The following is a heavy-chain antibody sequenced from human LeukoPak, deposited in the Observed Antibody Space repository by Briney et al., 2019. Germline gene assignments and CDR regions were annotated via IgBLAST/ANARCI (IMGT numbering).Heavy chain of an antibody. Sequence: GGSLRLSCAASGFTFSSYAMSWVRQAPGKGLEWVSAISGSGGSTYYADSVKGRFTISRDNSKNTLYLQMNSLRTEDTAVYYCAKDQTVAGFYLDYWGQGTLVTVSS. CDR3: AKDQTVAGFYLDY. J-gene: IGHJ4*02. D-gene: IGHD6-19*01. V-gene: IGHV3-23*01. CDR2: ISGSGGST. CDR1: GFTFSSYA.